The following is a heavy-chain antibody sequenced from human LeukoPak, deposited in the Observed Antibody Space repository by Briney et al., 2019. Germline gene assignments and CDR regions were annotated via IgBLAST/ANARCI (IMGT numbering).Heavy chain of an antibody. J-gene: IGHJ4*02. CDR1: GFTFTSCA. CDR2: ISGNGVHT. Sequence: HPGGSLRLSCAASGFTFTSCAMAWARQAPGQGLEWVSSISGNGVHTYYADPVKGRFTVSRDNSKNTLFLQMNSLRVEDTAVYYCATDKYIDWGQGTLVTVSS. V-gene: IGHV3-23*01. D-gene: IGHD5-18*01. CDR3: ATDKYID.